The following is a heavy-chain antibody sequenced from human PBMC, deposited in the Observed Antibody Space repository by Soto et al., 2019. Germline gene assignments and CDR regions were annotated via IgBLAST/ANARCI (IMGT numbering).Heavy chain of an antibody. D-gene: IGHD3-10*01. Sequence: GGSLRLSCAASGFTFNTYSMNWVRQAPGKGLEWVSSISASSSYIYYADSVKGRFIISRDNAKNSLYVQMNSLRAEDTAVYYCARDHIGSFYFDFWGQGILVTVSS. CDR2: ISASSSYI. J-gene: IGHJ4*02. V-gene: IGHV3-21*01. CDR1: GFTFNTYS. CDR3: ARDHIGSFYFDF.